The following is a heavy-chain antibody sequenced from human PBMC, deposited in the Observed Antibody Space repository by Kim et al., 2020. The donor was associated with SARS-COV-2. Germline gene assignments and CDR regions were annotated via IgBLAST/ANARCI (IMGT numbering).Heavy chain of an antibody. CDR1: GFTFSSYG. J-gene: IGHJ4*02. D-gene: IGHD4-17*01. CDR3: ARGDDYGDLIDY. Sequence: GGSLRLSCAASGFTFSSYGMHWVRQAPGKGLEWVAVISYDGSNKYYADSVKGRFTISRDNSKNTLYLQMNSLRAEDTAVYYCARGDDYGDLIDYWGQGTLVTVPS. CDR2: ISYDGSNK. V-gene: IGHV3-33*05.